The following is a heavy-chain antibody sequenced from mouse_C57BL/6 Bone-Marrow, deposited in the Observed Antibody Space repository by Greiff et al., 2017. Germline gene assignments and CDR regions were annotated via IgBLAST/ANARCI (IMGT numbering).Heavy chain of an antibody. CDR3: SRADCESFAY. Sequence: VQLQQPGAELVKPGASVKLSCKASGYTFTSYWMHWVKQRPGRGLEWIGRIDPNSGGTKYNEKFKSKATLTVDKSSSTACMRLSSLTSEDSAVCYCSRADCESFAYWGQGTLVTVSA. V-gene: IGHV1-72*01. J-gene: IGHJ3*01. CDR2: IDPNSGGT. CDR1: GYTFTSYW.